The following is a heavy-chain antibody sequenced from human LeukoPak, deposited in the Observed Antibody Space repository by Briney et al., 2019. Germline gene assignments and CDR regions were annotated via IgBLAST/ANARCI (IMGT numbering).Heavy chain of an antibody. D-gene: IGHD1-26*01. CDR1: RFIFSDYY. CDR3: ARVKGSYYLDY. V-gene: IGHV3-11*01. CDR2: ISQEGSTI. Sequence: PGGSLRLSCAASRFIFSDYYMSWIRQAPGKGLEWVSYISQEGSTIYYADSVKGRFTISRDNVKNSLYLQMYSLRAEDTAVYYCARVKGSYYLDYWGQGTLVTVSS. J-gene: IGHJ4*02.